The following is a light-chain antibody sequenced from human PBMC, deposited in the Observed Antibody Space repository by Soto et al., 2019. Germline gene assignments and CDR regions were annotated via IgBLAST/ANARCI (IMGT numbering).Light chain of an antibody. CDR2: GAS. J-gene: IGKJ1*01. V-gene: IGKV3-15*01. Sequence: EIVLTQSPGTLSLSPGERATLSSRASQSVSNNYLAWYQQKPGQAPRLLIYGASTRATGISARFSGSGSETEFTLTIDSLHSDDFAVYYWQQYNNWPRTFGQGTKVDI. CDR3: QQYNNWPRT. CDR1: QSVSNN.